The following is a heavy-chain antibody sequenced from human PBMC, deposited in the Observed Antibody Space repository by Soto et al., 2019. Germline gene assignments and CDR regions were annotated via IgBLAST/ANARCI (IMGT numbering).Heavy chain of an antibody. D-gene: IGHD3-22*01. CDR1: GFTVSSNY. CDR3: ARDLSYYDSSGYQAHAFDI. Sequence: EVQLVESGGGLVQPGGSLRLSCAASGFTVSSNYMSWVRQAPGKGLEWVSVIYSGGSTYYADSVKGRFTISRDNSMNTLYIQMNSLRAEDTAVYYCARDLSYYDSSGYQAHAFDIWGQGTMVTVSS. V-gene: IGHV3-66*01. J-gene: IGHJ3*02. CDR2: IYSGGST.